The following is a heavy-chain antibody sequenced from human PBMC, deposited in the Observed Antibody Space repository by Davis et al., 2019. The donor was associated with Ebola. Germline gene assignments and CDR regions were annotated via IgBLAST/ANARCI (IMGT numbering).Heavy chain of an antibody. CDR1: GFTVSSNH. CDR2: IYDHST. CDR3: ATTQWLREFDN. Sequence: GESPKISCAASGFTVSSNHMSWVRQAPGKGLEWVSVIYDHSTAYADSVRGRFIISRDKSNNTLYLEMNSLRVDDTAVYYCATTQWLREFDNWGQGTLVTVSS. D-gene: IGHD6-19*01. J-gene: IGHJ4*02. V-gene: IGHV3-53*05.